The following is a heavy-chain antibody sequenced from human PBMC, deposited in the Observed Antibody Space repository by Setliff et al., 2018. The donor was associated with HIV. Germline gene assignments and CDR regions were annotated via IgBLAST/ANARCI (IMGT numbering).Heavy chain of an antibody. CDR3: AREAMYYYDTSGHPQGFDY. J-gene: IGHJ4*02. CDR2: IYYSGST. Sequence: SETLSLTCTVSGDSISGAGFYWTWIRQLPGKGLEWIGSIYYSGSTYYNPSLKSRVTISLGTSRWQFSLTLNSVSAADTAVYFCAREAMYYYDTSGHPQGFDYWGQGTRVTVS. CDR1: GDSISGAGFY. V-gene: IGHV4-31*03. D-gene: IGHD3-22*01.